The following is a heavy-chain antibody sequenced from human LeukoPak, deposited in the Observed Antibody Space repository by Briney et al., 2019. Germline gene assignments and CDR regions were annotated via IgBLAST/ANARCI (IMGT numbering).Heavy chain of an antibody. Sequence: SETLSLTCTASGGSISSYYWSWIRQPAGKGLEWTGRIYTSGSTNYNPSLKSRVTMSVDTSKNQFSLKLSSVTAADTAVYYCARVGNIVVGDYYYMDVWGKGTTVTVSS. D-gene: IGHD2-2*01. CDR1: GGSISSYY. CDR2: IYTSGST. V-gene: IGHV4-4*07. CDR3: ARVGNIVVGDYYYMDV. J-gene: IGHJ6*03.